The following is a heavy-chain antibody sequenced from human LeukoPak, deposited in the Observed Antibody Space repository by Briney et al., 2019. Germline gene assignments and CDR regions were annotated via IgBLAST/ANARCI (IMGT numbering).Heavy chain of an antibody. CDR2: IYYSGST. CDR1: GGSISSYY. D-gene: IGHD3-22*01. V-gene: IGHV4-59*08. CDR3: ARGPYSYDSSGAFDI. Sequence: SETLSLTCTVSGGSISSYYWSSIRQPPGKGLEWIGYIYYSGSTNYNPSLKSRVTISVDTSKNQFSLKLSSVTAADTAVYFCARGPYSYDSSGAFDIWGQGTMVTVSS. J-gene: IGHJ3*02.